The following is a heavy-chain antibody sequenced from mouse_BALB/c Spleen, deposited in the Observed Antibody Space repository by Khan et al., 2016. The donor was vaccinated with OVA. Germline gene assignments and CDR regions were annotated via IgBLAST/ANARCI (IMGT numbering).Heavy chain of an antibody. D-gene: IGHD2-14*01. V-gene: IGHV1-4*01. Sequence: QVQLKQSGAELARPGASVKMSCKASGYTFTSHTMHWVKQRPGQGLEWIGYINPRSGYTQYNQKFNDKATLTADISSSTAYMQLSSLTAEDSAVYCCARRTTGYALDYWGQGTSVTVSS. J-gene: IGHJ4*01. CDR3: ARRTTGYALDY. CDR1: GYTFTSHT. CDR2: INPRSGYT.